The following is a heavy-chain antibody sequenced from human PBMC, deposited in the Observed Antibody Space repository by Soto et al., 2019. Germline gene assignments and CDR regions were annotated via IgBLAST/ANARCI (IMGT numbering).Heavy chain of an antibody. CDR1: GYTFTGYY. CDR3: ARGGPILWFGSYYYYYMDV. V-gene: IGHV1-2*04. CDR2: INPNSGGT. J-gene: IGHJ6*03. Sequence: ASVKVSCKASGYTFTGYYTHWVRQAPGQGLEWMGWINPNSGGTNYAQKFQGWVTMTRDTSISTAYMELSRLRSDDTAVYYCARGGPILWFGSYYYYYMDVWGKGTTVTVSS. D-gene: IGHD3-10*01.